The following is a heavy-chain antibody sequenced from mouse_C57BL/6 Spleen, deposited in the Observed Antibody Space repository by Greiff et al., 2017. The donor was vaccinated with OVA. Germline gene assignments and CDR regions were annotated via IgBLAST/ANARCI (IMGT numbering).Heavy chain of an antibody. CDR2: IHPNSGST. CDR3: ARSGSNYEWYFDV. CDR1: GYTFTSYW. Sequence: VKLQQPGAELVKPGASVKLSCKASGYTFTSYWMHWVKQRPGQGLEWIGMIHPNSGSTNYNEKFKSKATLTVDKSSSTAYMQLSSLTSEDSAVYYCARSGSNYEWYFDVWGTGTTVTVSS. V-gene: IGHV1-64*01. J-gene: IGHJ1*03. D-gene: IGHD2-5*01.